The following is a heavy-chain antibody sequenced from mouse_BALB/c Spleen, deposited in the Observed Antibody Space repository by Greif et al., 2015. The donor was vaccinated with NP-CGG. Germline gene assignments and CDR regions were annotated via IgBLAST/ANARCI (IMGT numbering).Heavy chain of an antibody. CDR2: IDPANGNT. V-gene: IGHV14-3*02. CDR1: GFNIKGTY. CDR3: ARVITGYWYFDV. D-gene: IGHD2-4*01. J-gene: IGHJ1*01. Sequence: EVQRVESGAELVKPGASVKLSCTASGFNIKGTYIHWVKQRPEQGLEWIGRIDPANGNTKYDPKFQGKATITADTSSNTAYLQLSSLTSEDTAVYYCARVITGYWYFDVWGAGTTVTVSS.